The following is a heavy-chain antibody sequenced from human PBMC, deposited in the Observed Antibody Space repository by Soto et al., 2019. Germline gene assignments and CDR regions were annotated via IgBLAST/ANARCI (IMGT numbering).Heavy chain of an antibody. J-gene: IGHJ6*03. CDR3: ARDQRNPGYYYMDV. Sequence: PGGSLRLSCAASGFTVSSNYMSWVRQAPGKGLEWVSVIYSGGSTYYADSVKGRFTISRHNSKNTLYLQMNSLRAEDTAVYYCARDQRNPGYYYMDVWGKGTTVTVSS. CDR2: IYSGGST. CDR1: GFTVSSNY. V-gene: IGHV3-53*04.